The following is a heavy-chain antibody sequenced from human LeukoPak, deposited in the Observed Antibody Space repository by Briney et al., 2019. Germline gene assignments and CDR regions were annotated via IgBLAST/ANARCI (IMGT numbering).Heavy chain of an antibody. CDR1: GGSISSYY. Sequence: SETLSLTCTVSGGSISSYYWSWIRQPPRKGLEWIGYIYYSGSTNYNPSLKSRVTISVDTSQNQFSLKLSSVTAADTAVYYCARNIEWLALDFWGQGTLVPVSS. CDR2: IYYSGST. V-gene: IGHV4-59*01. J-gene: IGHJ4*02. D-gene: IGHD6-19*01. CDR3: ARNIEWLALDF.